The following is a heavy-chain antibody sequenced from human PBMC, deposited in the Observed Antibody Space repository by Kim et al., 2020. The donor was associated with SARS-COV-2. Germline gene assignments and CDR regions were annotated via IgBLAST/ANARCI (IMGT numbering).Heavy chain of an antibody. J-gene: IGHJ5*02. V-gene: IGHV4-59*08. CDR3: ARLATYYDFWSGYEGRPNWFDP. CDR2: IYYSGST. CDR1: GGSISSYY. Sequence: SETLSLTCTVSGGSISSYYWSWIRQPPGKGLEWIGYIYYSGSTNYNPSLKSRVTISVDTSKNQFSLKLSSVTAADTAVYYCARLATYYDFWSGYEGRPNWFDPWGQGTLVTVSS. D-gene: IGHD3-3*01.